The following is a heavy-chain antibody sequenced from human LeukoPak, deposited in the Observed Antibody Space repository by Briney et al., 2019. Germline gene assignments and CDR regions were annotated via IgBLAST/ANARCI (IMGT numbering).Heavy chain of an antibody. J-gene: IGHJ5*02. V-gene: IGHV4-30-2*01. D-gene: IGHD4-17*01. CDR2: IYHSGST. CDR3: ARDLSAGYGDYP. CDR1: GGSISSGGYY. Sequence: SETLSLTCTVSGGSISSGGYYWSWIRQPPGKGLEWIGYIYHSGSTYYNPSFKSRVTISVDRSKNQFSLKLSSVTAADTAVYYCARDLSAGYGDYPWGQGTLVTVSS.